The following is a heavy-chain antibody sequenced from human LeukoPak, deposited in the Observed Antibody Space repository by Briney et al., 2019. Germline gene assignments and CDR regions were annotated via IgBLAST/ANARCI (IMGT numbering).Heavy chain of an antibody. V-gene: IGHV1-18*01. J-gene: IGHJ5*02. D-gene: IGHD6-19*01. CDR3: AREIAVAGTVWFDP. CDR1: GYTFTSYG. CDR2: ISAYNGNT. Sequence: ASVKVSCKTSGYTFTSYGISWVRQAPGQGLEWMGWISAYNGNTNYTQKLQGRVTITTDTSTTTAYMELRSLRSDDTAVYYCAREIAVAGTVWFDPWGQGTLVTVSS.